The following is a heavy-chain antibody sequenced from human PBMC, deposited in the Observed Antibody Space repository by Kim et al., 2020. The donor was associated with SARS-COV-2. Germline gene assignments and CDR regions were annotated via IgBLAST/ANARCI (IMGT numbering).Heavy chain of an antibody. Sequence: GGSLRLSCAASGFTFSSYAMSWVRQAPGKGLEWVSAISGSGGSTYYADSVKGRFTISRDNSKNTLYLQMNSLRAEDMAVYYCAKDHYYGSGSYYNPMDVWGQGTTVTVSS. CDR2: ISGSGGST. V-gene: IGHV3-23*01. CDR1: GFTFSSYA. CDR3: AKDHYYGSGSYYNPMDV. D-gene: IGHD3-10*01. J-gene: IGHJ6*02.